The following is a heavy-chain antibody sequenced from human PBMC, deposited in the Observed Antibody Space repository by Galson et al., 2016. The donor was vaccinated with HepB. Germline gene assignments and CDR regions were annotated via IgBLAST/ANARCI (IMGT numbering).Heavy chain of an antibody. Sequence: SLRLSCAASGFTFSSYSMSWVRQAPGKGLEWVSYISSSSYTTHYAASVKGRFIISRDNAKNSLYLQMDSLSDEDTAMYYGAMPYNYGTSGFHQYFLHWGQGTLVTASS. CDR2: ISSSSYTT. CDR3: AMPYNYGTSGFHQYFLH. D-gene: IGHD3-22*01. V-gene: IGHV3-48*02. J-gene: IGHJ1*01. CDR1: GFTFSSYS.